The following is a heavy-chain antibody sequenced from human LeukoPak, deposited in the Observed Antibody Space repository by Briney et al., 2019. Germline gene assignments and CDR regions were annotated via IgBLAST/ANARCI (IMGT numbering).Heavy chain of an antibody. CDR2: IKRDGSDK. D-gene: IGHD1-26*01. V-gene: IGHV3-7*04. CDR1: GFTFGTYW. J-gene: IGHJ3*01. CDR3: TRDTTPLDRVDAYDV. Sequence: GGSLRLSCEASGFTFGTYWMSWFRQAPGKGLEWVATIKRDGSDKHYTDSVEGRFTISRDNAKNLLFLQMFSLRGDDTAVYYCTRDTTPLDRVDAYDVWGQGTMVTVSS.